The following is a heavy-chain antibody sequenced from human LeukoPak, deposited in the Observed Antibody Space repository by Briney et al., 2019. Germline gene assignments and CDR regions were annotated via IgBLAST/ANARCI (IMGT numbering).Heavy chain of an antibody. Sequence: TGGSLRLSCAASGFTFRRYAMTWVRQAPGKGLEWVSGVNGGGSTTYYADSVKGRFTISRDSSNNTLNLQMNSLRAEDTAIYYCARRTAHYYFDYWGQGTLVTVSS. CDR2: VNGGGSTT. CDR1: GFTFRRYA. CDR3: ARRTAHYYFDY. V-gene: IGHV3-23*01. J-gene: IGHJ4*02. D-gene: IGHD1-14*01.